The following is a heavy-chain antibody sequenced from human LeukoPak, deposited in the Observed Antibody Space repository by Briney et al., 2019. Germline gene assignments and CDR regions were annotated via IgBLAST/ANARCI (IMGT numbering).Heavy chain of an antibody. CDR3: ARDVVSGYYYYMDV. Sequence: SSETLSLTCSVSGGSVRTNSCYWSWIRQPAGKGLEWIGRVYSSGSTDFNPSLRSRVTMSVDTSTNQFSLNLSSVTAADTAVYYCARDVVSGYYYYMDVWGKGTTVTVSS. CDR1: GGSVRTNSCY. J-gene: IGHJ6*03. V-gene: IGHV4-61*02. D-gene: IGHD2-15*01. CDR2: VYSSGST.